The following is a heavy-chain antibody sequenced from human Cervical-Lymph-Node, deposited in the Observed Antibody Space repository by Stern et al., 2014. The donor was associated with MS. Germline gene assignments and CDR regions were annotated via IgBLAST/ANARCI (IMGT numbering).Heavy chain of an antibody. D-gene: IGHD2-8*01. J-gene: IGHJ4*02. Sequence: VQLVESGGAVVQPGRSLRLSCAASGFTFRSYGMHWVRQAPGKGLEWVTVISYDGNHKYYAASVKGRVTISRDKSKNTLHLQMNSVTPDDTAIYYCARDYEDTSMLFDHWGQGTLVTVSS. CDR2: ISYDGNHK. V-gene: IGHV3-30*03. CDR3: ARDYEDTSMLFDH. CDR1: GFTFRSYG.